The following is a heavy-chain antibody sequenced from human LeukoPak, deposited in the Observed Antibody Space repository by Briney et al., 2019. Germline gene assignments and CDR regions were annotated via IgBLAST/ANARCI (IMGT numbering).Heavy chain of an antibody. CDR2: IRISSSYI. CDR1: GLTFSSYS. V-gene: IGHV3-21*01. Sequence: GVSLRLSCAASGLTFSSYSMNWVRQAPRKGLEWVSSIRISSSYIYYADSVKGRFTISRDNAKNSLYLQMNSLGAEDTAVYYCARDRWWDIVVVPASNDAFDIWGQGTMVTVSS. D-gene: IGHD2-2*01. J-gene: IGHJ3*02. CDR3: ARDRWWDIVVVPASNDAFDI.